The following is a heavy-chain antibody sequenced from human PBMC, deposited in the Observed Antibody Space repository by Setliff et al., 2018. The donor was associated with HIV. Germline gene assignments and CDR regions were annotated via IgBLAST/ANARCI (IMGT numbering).Heavy chain of an antibody. CDR1: GYTFTRYG. Sequence: ASVKVSCKASGYTFTRYGISWVRQAPGRGLEWMGWISTNNDNTNYAQKLQGRVTMTTDTSTSTAYMELRSLRSDDTAVYYCARHASTWYYDTSGPHFDYWGQGTLVTVSS. CDR3: ARHASTWYYDTSGPHFDY. V-gene: IGHV1-18*01. J-gene: IGHJ4*02. CDR2: ISTNNDNT. D-gene: IGHD3-22*01.